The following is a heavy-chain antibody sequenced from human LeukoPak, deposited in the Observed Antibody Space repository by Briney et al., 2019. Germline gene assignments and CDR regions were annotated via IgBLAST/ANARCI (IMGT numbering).Heavy chain of an antibody. V-gene: IGHV1-2*02. Sequence: ASVKVFCKASGYTFTGYYMHWVRQAPGQGLEWMGWINPNSGGTNYAQKFQGRVTMTRDTSISTAYMELSRLRSDDTAVYYCARDLIVGATTEYYFDYWGQGTLVTVSS. CDR2: INPNSGGT. D-gene: IGHD1-26*01. CDR1: GYTFTGYY. CDR3: ARDLIVGATTEYYFDY. J-gene: IGHJ4*02.